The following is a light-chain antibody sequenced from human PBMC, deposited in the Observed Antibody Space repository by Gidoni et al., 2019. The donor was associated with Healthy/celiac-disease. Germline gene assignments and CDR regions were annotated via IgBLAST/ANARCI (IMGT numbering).Light chain of an antibody. V-gene: IGKV3-20*01. Sequence: IVLTQSPGTLSLSPWERATLSCRASQSVSSSYLAWYQQKPGQAPRLLIYGASSRATGIPDRFSGSGYGTDFTLTISRLEPEDFEVYYCQQYGSSLGYTFGQGTKLEIK. J-gene: IGKJ2*01. CDR2: GAS. CDR3: QQYGSSLGYT. CDR1: QSVSSSY.